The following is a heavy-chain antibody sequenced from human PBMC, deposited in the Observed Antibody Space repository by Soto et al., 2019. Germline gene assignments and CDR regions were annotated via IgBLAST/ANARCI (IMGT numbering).Heavy chain of an antibody. CDR1: GGSVSSGSYY. CDR3: ARGRYYYGMDV. Sequence: QVQLQESGPGLVKPSETLSLTCTVSGGSVSSGSYYWSWIRQPPGKGLEWIGYIYYSGSTNYNPSLKSRVTISVDTSKNQFSLKLSSVTAADTAVYYCARGRYYYGMDVWGQGTTVTVSS. V-gene: IGHV4-61*01. J-gene: IGHJ6*02. CDR2: IYYSGST.